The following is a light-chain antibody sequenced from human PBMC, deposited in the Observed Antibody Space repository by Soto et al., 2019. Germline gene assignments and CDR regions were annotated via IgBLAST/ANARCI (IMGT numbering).Light chain of an antibody. V-gene: IGKV3-15*01. CDR1: QRIDAS. CDR3: QPYDTCPLT. Sequence: MRQSPATLSVSLGEGVTLSCRASQRIDASLAWYQHKPGQTPRLLIYDASTMASGVPSRFRGRRSGTEFTLTISSLQSEDFAVYYCQPYDTCPLTFGGGTKVDIK. CDR2: DAS. J-gene: IGKJ4*01.